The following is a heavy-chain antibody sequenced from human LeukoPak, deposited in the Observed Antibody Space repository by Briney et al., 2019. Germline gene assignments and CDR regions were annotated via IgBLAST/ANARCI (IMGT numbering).Heavy chain of an antibody. V-gene: IGHV3-30-3*01. J-gene: IGHJ4*02. Sequence: GRSLRLSCAASGFTFSSYAMHWVRQAPGKGLEWVAVISYDGSNKYYADSVKGRFTISRDNSKNTLYLQMNSLRAEDTAVYYCARAFYCSSTSCYNDGGWFVDYWGQGTLVTVSS. CDR2: ISYDGSNK. CDR1: GFTFSSYA. CDR3: ARAFYCSSTSCYNDGGWFVDY. D-gene: IGHD2-2*02.